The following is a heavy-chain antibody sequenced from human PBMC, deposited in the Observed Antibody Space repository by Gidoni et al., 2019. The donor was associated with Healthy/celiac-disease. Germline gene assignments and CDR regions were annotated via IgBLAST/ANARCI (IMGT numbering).Heavy chain of an antibody. CDR1: GFTFDDYA. V-gene: IGHV3-9*01. Sequence: EVQLVDSGGGLVQTGRFLRLPCAASGFTFDDYAMHWVRQAPGKGLEGVSGSSWNSGSIGYADSVKGRFTISRDNAKNSLYLQMNSLRAEDTALYYCAKDILVGAMGGWFDPWGQGTLVTVSS. CDR3: AKDILVGAMGGWFDP. CDR2: SSWNSGSI. J-gene: IGHJ5*02. D-gene: IGHD1-26*01.